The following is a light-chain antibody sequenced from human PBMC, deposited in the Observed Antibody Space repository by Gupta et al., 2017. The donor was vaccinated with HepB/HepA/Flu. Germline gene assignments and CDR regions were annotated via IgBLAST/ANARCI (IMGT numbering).Light chain of an antibody. Sequence: QSVLTQPPSASVTPGQRVTISCSVSNSNIGSNAVSWYQQLPGTAPKLFMYTNTQRPSGVPDRFSGSKSGTSASLAISGLQSEDEADYYCAVWDDSLNGPVFGGGTKLTVL. V-gene: IGLV1-44*01. CDR3: AVWDDSLNGPV. CDR2: TNT. CDR1: NSNIGSNA. J-gene: IGLJ2*01.